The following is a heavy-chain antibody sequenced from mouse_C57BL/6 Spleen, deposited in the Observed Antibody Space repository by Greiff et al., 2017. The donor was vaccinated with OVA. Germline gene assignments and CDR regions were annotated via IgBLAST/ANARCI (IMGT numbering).Heavy chain of an antibody. D-gene: IGHD2-5*01. CDR3: ARDHGSNYPFAY. CDR2: ISDGGSYT. V-gene: IGHV5-4*01. Sequence: EVKLVESGGGLVKPGGSLKLSCAASGFTFSSYAMSWVRQTPEKRLEWVATISDGGSYTYYPDNVKGRFTISRDNAKNNLYLQMSHLKSEDTAMYYCARDHGSNYPFAYWGQGTLVTVSA. CDR1: GFTFSSYA. J-gene: IGHJ3*01.